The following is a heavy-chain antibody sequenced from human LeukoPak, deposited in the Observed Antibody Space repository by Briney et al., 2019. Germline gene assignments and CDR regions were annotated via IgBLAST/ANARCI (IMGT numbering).Heavy chain of an antibody. Sequence: GGSLRLSCAASGFTFSSYAMSWVRQAPGMGLEWVSAISGSGGGTYYADSVKGRFTISRDNSKNTMYLQMNSLRAEDTALYYCAKDRWQLSPDYYYYMDVWGNGTTVTVSS. CDR2: ISGSGGGT. CDR1: GFTFSSYA. D-gene: IGHD2-15*01. V-gene: IGHV3-23*01. J-gene: IGHJ6*03. CDR3: AKDRWQLSPDYYYYMDV.